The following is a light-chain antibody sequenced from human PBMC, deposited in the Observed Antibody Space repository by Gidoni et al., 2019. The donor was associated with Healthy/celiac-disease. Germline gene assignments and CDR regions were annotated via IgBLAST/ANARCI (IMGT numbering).Light chain of an antibody. J-gene: IGKJ2*01. CDR2: GAS. CDR3: QQYNNWPPYT. CDR1: QSVSSN. V-gene: IGKV3-15*01. Sequence: EIVMTQSPATLSVSPGERATLSCRASQSVSSNLAWYQQKPGQAPRLLIYGASTRATGIPARFSGSGSGTEFTLTISSLQSEDSAVYYCQQYNNWPPYTFGQXTKLEIK.